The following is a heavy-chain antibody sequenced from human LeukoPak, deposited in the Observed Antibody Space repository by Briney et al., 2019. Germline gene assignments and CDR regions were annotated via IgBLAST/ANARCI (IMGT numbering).Heavy chain of an antibody. J-gene: IGHJ4*02. D-gene: IGHD5-24*01. CDR3: AKEGGDGSPFDY. Sequence: PGGSLRLSCAASGFILNICGMHWVSHSPTKGLVWVTFIRFHGCTQYCADALKGRFTISRDNSKERLYLQMSSLRLEGTGGYYCAKEGGDGSPFDYWDRGVLVTVSS. CDR2: IRFHGCTQ. CDR1: GFILNICG. V-gene: IGHV3-30*02.